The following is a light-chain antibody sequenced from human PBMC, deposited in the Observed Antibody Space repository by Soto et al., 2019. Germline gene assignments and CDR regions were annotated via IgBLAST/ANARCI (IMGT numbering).Light chain of an antibody. CDR1: QSVRSTS. Sequence: EIVLTQSPGTLSLSPGERATLSCRASQSVRSTSLAWYQQRPGQAPRLLIYGTSTRATGIPDRFSGSGSGTDFTLTISRLEPEDFAVYYCQQYGSSLVAFGQGTKVDIK. CDR2: GTS. V-gene: IGKV3-20*01. CDR3: QQYGSSLVA. J-gene: IGKJ1*01.